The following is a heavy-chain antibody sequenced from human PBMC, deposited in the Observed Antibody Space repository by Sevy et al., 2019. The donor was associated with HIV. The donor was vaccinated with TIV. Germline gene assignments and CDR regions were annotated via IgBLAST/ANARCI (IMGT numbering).Heavy chain of an antibody. V-gene: IGHV3-33*01. Sequence: GGSLRLSCAASGFTFSTYGMHWVRQAPGKGLEWVAVIWFDGSNTYYADSVKGRFTISRDIAKNTLHLQMNSLRAEDTAVYYCARYLEFYDYGDYGPAFMPDYCGQGTLVTVSS. J-gene: IGHJ4*02. D-gene: IGHD4-17*01. CDR1: GFTFSTYG. CDR2: IWFDGSNT. CDR3: ARYLEFYDYGDYGPAFMPDY.